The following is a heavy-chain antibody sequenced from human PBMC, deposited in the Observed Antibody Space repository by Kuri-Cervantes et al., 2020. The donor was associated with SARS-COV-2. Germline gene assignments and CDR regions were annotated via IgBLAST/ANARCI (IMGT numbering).Heavy chain of an antibody. CDR3: ARDREGIAYIDY. Sequence: SQTLSLTCAVYGGSFSGYYWSWIRQPPGKGLEWIGEINHSGSTNYNPSLKSRVTISVDTSKNQFSLKLSSVTAADTAVYYCARDREGIAYIDYWGQGTVVTVSS. V-gene: IGHV4-34*01. CDR1: GGSFSGYY. D-gene: IGHD6-13*01. J-gene: IGHJ4*02. CDR2: INHSGST.